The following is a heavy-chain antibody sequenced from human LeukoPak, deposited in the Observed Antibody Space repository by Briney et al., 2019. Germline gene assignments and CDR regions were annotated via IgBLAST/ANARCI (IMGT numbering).Heavy chain of an antibody. CDR1: GFTFGDFA. Sequence: GRSLRLSCTASGFTFGDFAMSWFRQAPGKGLEWVGFIRSKAYGETTEYAASVKGRFTISRDESTSIAYLQMNSLKTADTAVYYCTPTQGSYWGQGTLVTVSS. CDR3: TPTQGSY. D-gene: IGHD3-10*01. V-gene: IGHV3-49*03. J-gene: IGHJ4*02. CDR2: IRSKAYGETT.